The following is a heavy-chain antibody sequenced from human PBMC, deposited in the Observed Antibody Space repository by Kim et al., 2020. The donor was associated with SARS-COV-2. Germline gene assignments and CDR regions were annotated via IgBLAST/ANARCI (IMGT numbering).Heavy chain of an antibody. J-gene: IGHJ4*02. V-gene: IGHV5-10-1*01. CDR2: IDPSDSYT. CDR1: GNSLTSYW. D-gene: IGHD2-2*01. Sequence: GESLKISCKVSGNSLTSYWLYWVRQMSGKGLEWMGRIDPSDSYTTYNPSFQGHVTISADKSISTAYLQWSSLRASDTARYFCAFMPRARDPPDYWGQGTLVTVSS. CDR3: AFMPRARDPPDY.